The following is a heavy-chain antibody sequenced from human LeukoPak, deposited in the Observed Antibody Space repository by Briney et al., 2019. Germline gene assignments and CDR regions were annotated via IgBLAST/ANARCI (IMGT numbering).Heavy chain of an antibody. CDR2: ISSSSSYI. CDR3: ARARSYYHFFDY. V-gene: IGHV3-21*01. CDR1: GFTFSSYS. J-gene: IGHJ4*02. D-gene: IGHD1-26*01. Sequence: GGSLRLSCAASGFTFSSYSMNWVRQAPGKGLEWVSSISSSSSYIYYAGSVKGRFTISRDNAKNSLYLQMNGLRAEDTAVYYCARARSYYHFFDYWGQGTLVTVSS.